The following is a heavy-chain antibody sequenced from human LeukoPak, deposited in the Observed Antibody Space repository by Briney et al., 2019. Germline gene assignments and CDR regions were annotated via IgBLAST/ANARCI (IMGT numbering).Heavy chain of an antibody. D-gene: IGHD3-16*01. CDR3: ARVAGGVLRLGELPPFDY. J-gene: IGHJ4*02. Sequence: SETLSLTCAVSGYSISSGYYWGWIRQPPGKGLEWIGSIYHSGRTYYNPSLKSRVTISVDTSKNQFSLKLSSVTAADTAVYYCARVAGGVLRLGELPPFDYWGQGTLVTVSS. CDR1: GYSISSGYY. V-gene: IGHV4-38-2*01. CDR2: IYHSGRT.